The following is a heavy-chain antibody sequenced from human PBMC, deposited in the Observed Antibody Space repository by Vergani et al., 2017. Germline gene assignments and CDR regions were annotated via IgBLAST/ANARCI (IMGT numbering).Heavy chain of an antibody. CDR1: GESIRSGSHY. V-gene: IGHV4-61*02. CDR3: ATIGYRRWGYYFDY. D-gene: IGHD2-2*02. Sequence: QVKLQESGPGLLKPSQTLSLTCTVSGESIRSGSHYWSWIRQPAGKGPEWIGHIHTGGSTDLNPSLKSRVSISVDTSKSQFSLKLNSVTVADTAVYYCATIGYRRWGYYFDYWGQGMLVTVSS. CDR2: IHTGGST. J-gene: IGHJ4*02.